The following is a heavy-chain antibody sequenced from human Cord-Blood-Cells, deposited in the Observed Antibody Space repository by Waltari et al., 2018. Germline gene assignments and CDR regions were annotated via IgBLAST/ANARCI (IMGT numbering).Heavy chain of an antibody. V-gene: IGHV3-43D*04. J-gene: IGHJ4*02. CDR3: AKAYSSGWYYFDY. CDR2: ISWDGGST. CDR1: GFTFDDYA. D-gene: IGHD6-19*01. Sequence: EVQLVESGGVVVQPGGSLRLSCAASGFTFDDYAMHWVSQAPGKCLAWVSLISWDGGSTCYADSVKVRFTISRDNSKNSLYLQMNSLRAEDTALYYCAKAYSSGWYYFDYWGQGTLVTVSS.